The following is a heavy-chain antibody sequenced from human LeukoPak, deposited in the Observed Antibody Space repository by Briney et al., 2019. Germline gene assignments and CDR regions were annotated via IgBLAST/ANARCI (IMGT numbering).Heavy chain of an antibody. CDR3: TTERIAVAGRGYYYYYGMDV. D-gene: IGHD6-19*01. J-gene: IGHJ6*02. CDR2: IKSKTDGGTT. V-gene: IGHV3-15*01. CDR1: GFTFSNAW. Sequence: PGGSLRLSCAASGFTFSNAWMSWVRQAPGKGLEWVGRIKSKTDGGTTDYAAPVKGRFTISRDDSKNTLYLQMNSLKTEDTAVYYCTTERIAVAGRGYYYYYGMDVWGQGTTVTVSS.